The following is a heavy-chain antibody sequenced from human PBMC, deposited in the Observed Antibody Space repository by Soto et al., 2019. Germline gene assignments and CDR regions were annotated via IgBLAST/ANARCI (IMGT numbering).Heavy chain of an antibody. CDR2: IVPIFGTS. Sequence: GXSVKFSCKTSVGTFSNYDIHWVRQAPGQGLEWMGEIVPIFGTSHYAQKFLGRVTITADESTSTAYMEVNSLTSEDTAVYYCARGRVYYGMDVWGQGSTVTVSS. V-gene: IGHV1-69*13. CDR1: VGTFSNYD. J-gene: IGHJ6*02. CDR3: ARGRVYYGMDV.